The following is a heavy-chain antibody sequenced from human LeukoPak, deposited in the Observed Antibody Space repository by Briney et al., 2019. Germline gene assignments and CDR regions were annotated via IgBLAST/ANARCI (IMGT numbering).Heavy chain of an antibody. CDR1: GGSISSGDYY. J-gene: IGHJ3*02. Sequence: SQTLSLTCTVSGGSISSGDYYWSWIRQPPGKGLEWIGYIYYSGSTYYNPSLRSRVTISVDTSKNQFSLKLSSVTAADTAVYYCATQIQGTYYDILTGYTDAFDIWGQGTMVTVSS. D-gene: IGHD3-9*01. V-gene: IGHV4-30-4*01. CDR2: IYYSGST. CDR3: ATQIQGTYYDILTGYTDAFDI.